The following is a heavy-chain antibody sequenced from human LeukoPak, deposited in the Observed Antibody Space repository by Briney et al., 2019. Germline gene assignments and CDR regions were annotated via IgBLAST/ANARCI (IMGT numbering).Heavy chain of an antibody. V-gene: IGHV3-15*04. J-gene: IGHJ4*02. D-gene: IGHD3-10*01. Sequence: GGSLRLSCAASGFSFSDAWMSWVRQVPGKGLEWVGRIESKTDGGTTDYAAPVKGRFTISRDDSTNTLYLQMNSLKSEDTAVYYCTTYGSGRKFDYWGQGILVTVSS. CDR3: TTYGSGRKFDY. CDR2: IESKTDGGTT. CDR1: GFSFSDAW.